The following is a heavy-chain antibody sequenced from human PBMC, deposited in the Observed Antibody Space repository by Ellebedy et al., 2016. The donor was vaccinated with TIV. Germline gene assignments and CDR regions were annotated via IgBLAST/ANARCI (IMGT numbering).Heavy chain of an antibody. CDR3: TTETFNDVDLRIWGVFEM. D-gene: IGHD2/OR15-2a*01. CDR1: EFSVGSNY. V-gene: IGHV3-66*01. J-gene: IGHJ3*02. Sequence: GGSLRLSCVTSEFSVGSNYMSWVRQPPGKGLEWVSVISTGLSAYYADSVKGRFTVSRDDSKNTLHLQVHSLRAEDTAVYYCTTETFNDVDLRIWGVFEMWGQGTMVTVSS. CDR2: ISTGLSA.